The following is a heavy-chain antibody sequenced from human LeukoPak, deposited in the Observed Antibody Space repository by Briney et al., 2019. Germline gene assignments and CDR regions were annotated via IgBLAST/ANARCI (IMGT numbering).Heavy chain of an antibody. CDR1: GGSISHYY. Sequence: PSETLSLTCTVSGGSISHYYWSWIRQPPGKGLEWVGYVYYSGSTSYNPSLESRVTISVDTSKNQFSLKLSSMTAADTAVYYCTREAMVIGQSWYFDLWGRGTLVTVSS. D-gene: IGHD4/OR15-4a*01. J-gene: IGHJ2*01. V-gene: IGHV4-59*01. CDR3: TREAMVIGQSWYFDL. CDR2: VYYSGST.